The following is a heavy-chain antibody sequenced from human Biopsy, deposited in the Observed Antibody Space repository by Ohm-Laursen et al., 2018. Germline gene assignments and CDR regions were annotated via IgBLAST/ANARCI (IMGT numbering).Heavy chain of an antibody. J-gene: IGHJ4*02. CDR1: GYSFSTYD. Sequence: ASVKVSCKASGYSFSTYDVNWVRQARGQGLEWMGWMIPSSGKTGYAQRFQDRVTMTTDTSTSTVYMELTSLRSDDTAVYYCARGEVTFGELIVSLDSWGQGTLVTVSS. D-gene: IGHD3-16*02. CDR3: ARGEVTFGELIVSLDS. CDR2: MIPSSGKT. V-gene: IGHV1-8*01.